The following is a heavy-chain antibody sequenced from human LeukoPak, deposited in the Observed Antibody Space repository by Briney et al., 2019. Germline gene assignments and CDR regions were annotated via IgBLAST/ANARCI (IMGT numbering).Heavy chain of an antibody. CDR1: GYTFTDYD. D-gene: IGHD4-17*01. J-gene: IGHJ3*01. Sequence: SVRVSCKPSGYTFTDYDVHWVRQAPRQGHEWVGWINLNSATPNYAPRSQGRVTITRDTSLSVVYIELSSLTSEDAAVYFCARGDFGETNTAFDVWGQGTLVAVSS. CDR3: ARGDFGETNTAFDV. CDR2: INLNSATP. V-gene: IGHV1-8*03.